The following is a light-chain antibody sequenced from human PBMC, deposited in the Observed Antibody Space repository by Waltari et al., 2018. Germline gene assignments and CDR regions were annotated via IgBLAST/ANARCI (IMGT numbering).Light chain of an antibody. J-gene: IGLJ3*02. CDR2: DVT. CDR3: CSYAGSITFWV. Sequence: QSALTQPRSVSGSPGQSVTISCTGTSSDVGGYTYVSWYQHHPGKAPKLIIYDVTTRPSGVPDRFSASKSDNTASLTISGLQAEDEADYYCCSYAGSITFWVFGGGTKLTVL. V-gene: IGLV2-11*01. CDR1: SSDVGGYTY.